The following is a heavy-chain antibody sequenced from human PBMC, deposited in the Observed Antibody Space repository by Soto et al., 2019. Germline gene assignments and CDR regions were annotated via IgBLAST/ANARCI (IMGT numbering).Heavy chain of an antibody. CDR2: IIPIFGTA. J-gene: IGHJ4*02. V-gene: IGHV1-69*13. D-gene: IGHD1-26*01. CDR1: GCTFSSYA. Sequence: SVKVSCKASGCTFSSYAISWVRQAPGQGLEWMGGIIPIFGTANYAQKFQGRVTITADESTSTAYMELSSLRSEDTAVYYCARVGSGRVVGATTSYFDYWAREPWSPSPQ. CDR3: ARVGSGRVVGATTSYFDY.